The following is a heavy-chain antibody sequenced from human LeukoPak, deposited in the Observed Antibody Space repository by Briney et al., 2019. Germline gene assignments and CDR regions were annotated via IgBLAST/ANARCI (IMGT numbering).Heavy chain of an antibody. CDR2: IKSKTDGGTT. CDR3: TTENLIAAGYYFDY. D-gene: IGHD6-13*01. CDR1: GFTFSNAW. J-gene: IGHJ4*01. V-gene: IGHV3-15*01. Sequence: GGSLRLSCAASGFTFSNAWMSWARQAPGKGLEWVGRIKSKTDGGTTDYAAPVKGRFTISRDDSKNTLYLQMNSLKTEDTAVYYCTTENLIAAGYYFDYWGHGTLVTVSS.